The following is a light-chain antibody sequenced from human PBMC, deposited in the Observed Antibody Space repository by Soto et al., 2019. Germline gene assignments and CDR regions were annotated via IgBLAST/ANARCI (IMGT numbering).Light chain of an antibody. CDR2: KAS. CDR1: QSISIW. Sequence: DIQMTQSPSTLSASVGARLPISCRASQSISIWLAWYQQKPGRAPKFLIYKASDLENGVPSRFSGSGSGTEFALTISSLQPDDFATYYCQQYDSYPLTFGGGTKVDI. CDR3: QQYDSYPLT. V-gene: IGKV1-5*03. J-gene: IGKJ4*01.